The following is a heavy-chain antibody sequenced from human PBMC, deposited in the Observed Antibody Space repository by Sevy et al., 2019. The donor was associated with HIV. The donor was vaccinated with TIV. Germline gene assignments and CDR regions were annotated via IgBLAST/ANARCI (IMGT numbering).Heavy chain of an antibody. CDR3: ARAVEYYDMFGGYHKSDEYFQN. V-gene: IGHV3-23*01. CDR2: ISGNAGRT. D-gene: IGHD3-9*01. CDR1: GFTFGSSA. Sequence: GGSLRLSCAASGFTFGSSAMSWVRQTPGKGLEWVSFISGNAGRTYYTDSVKGRFTISRDISENTLFLQMNSLRVEDTSIYFNARAVEYYDMFGGYHKSDEYFQNWGQGTLVTVSS. J-gene: IGHJ1*01.